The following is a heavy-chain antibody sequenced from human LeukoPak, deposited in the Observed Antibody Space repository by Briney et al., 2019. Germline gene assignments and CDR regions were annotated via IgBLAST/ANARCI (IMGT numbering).Heavy chain of an antibody. D-gene: IGHD3-9*01. V-gene: IGHV5-51*01. J-gene: IGHJ4*02. CDR3: ARHKVAQGRYFDWLLYGPAFDY. CDR1: GYSSTSYW. Sequence: GESLKISCKGSGYSSTSYWIGWVRQMPGKGLEWMGIIYPGDSDTRYSPSFQGQVTISADKSISTAYLQWSSLKASDTAMYYCARHKVAQGRYFDWLLYGPAFDYWGQGTLVTVSS. CDR2: IYPGDSDT.